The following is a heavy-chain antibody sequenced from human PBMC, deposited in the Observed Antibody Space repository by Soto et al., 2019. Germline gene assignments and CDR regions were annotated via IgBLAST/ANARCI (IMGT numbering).Heavy chain of an antibody. CDR3: ARTLDYGGSAGTNWFDP. CDR2: ISYSGSR. CDR1: GGSDSSANYY. D-gene: IGHD2-15*01. Sequence: SETLSLTCTVSGGSDSSANYYWSWIRQPPGKGLEWIGYISYSGSRYYNPSLKSRVAISIDTSENQFSLKLSSVTAADTAVYYCARTLDYGGSAGTNWFDPWGQGTLVTVSS. V-gene: IGHV4-30-4*01. J-gene: IGHJ5*02.